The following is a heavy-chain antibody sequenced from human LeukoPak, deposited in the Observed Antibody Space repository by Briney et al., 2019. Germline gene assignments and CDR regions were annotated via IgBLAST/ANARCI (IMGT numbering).Heavy chain of an antibody. CDR3: ARDRVGAAITMVRGVLNNFDY. V-gene: IGHV1-2*02. D-gene: IGHD3-10*01. J-gene: IGHJ4*02. CDR1: GYTFTGYY. CDR2: INPTSVGT. Sequence: ASVKVSCKASGYTFTGYYMHWVRQAPGQGLEGMGWINPTSVGTNYAQKFQGRVTMTRDTSISTAYMELSRLRSDDTAVYYCARDRVGAAITMVRGVLNNFDYWGQGTLVTVSS.